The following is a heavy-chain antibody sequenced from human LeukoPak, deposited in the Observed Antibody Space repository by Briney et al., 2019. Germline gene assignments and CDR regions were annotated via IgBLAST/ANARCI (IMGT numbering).Heavy chain of an antibody. Sequence: GGSLRLSCAASGFTVSSACMTWVRQTPGRGLEWVSVIYSGGGTYSADSVKGRFTISRDSSKNTLYLQMNSLRAEDTAVYYCARGPKGKYYFDYWGQGTLVTVSS. V-gene: IGHV3-53*01. CDR2: IYSGGGT. CDR3: ARGPKGKYYFDY. J-gene: IGHJ4*02. CDR1: GFTVSSAC.